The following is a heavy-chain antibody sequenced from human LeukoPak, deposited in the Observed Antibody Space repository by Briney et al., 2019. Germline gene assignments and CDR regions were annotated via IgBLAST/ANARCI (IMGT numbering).Heavy chain of an antibody. V-gene: IGHV4-38-2*01. Sequence: RPSETLSLTCAVSGYSISSGYYWGWIRQPPGKGLEWIGSIYHSGSTYYNPSLKSRVTISVDTSKNQFSLKLSSVTAADTAVYYCARYYDYVWGSFDYWGQGTLVTVSS. CDR3: ARYYDYVWGSFDY. D-gene: IGHD3-16*01. CDR1: GYSISSGYY. CDR2: IYHSGST. J-gene: IGHJ4*02.